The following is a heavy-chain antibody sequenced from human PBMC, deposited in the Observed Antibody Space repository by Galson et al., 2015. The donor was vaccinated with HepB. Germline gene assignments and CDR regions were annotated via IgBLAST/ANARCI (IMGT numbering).Heavy chain of an antibody. Sequence: SLRLSCAASGFTFSSYAMSWVRQAPGKGLEWVSTISGSGASTYYADSVKGRFTISRDNSKNTLYLQMNSLRAEDTAVYYCAKGGDGDSGDYWGQGTLVTVSS. CDR2: ISGSGAST. V-gene: IGHV3-23*01. D-gene: IGHD4-17*01. CDR3: AKGGDGDSGDY. CDR1: GFTFSSYA. J-gene: IGHJ4*02.